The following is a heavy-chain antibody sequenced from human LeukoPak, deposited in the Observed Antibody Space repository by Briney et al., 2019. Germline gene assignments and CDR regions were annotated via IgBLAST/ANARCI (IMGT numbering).Heavy chain of an antibody. CDR1: GYTLTELS. V-gene: IGHV1-24*01. CDR2: FDPEDGET. Sequence: ASVKVSCKVSGYTLTELSIHWVRQAPGNGLEWRGGFDPEDGETIYAQKLQGRVTMTEDTSTDTAYMEVSSLRSEDTAGYYCATAGQYYYDSSGYYFAYWGQGTLVTVSS. D-gene: IGHD3-22*01. CDR3: ATAGQYYYDSSGYYFAY. J-gene: IGHJ4*02.